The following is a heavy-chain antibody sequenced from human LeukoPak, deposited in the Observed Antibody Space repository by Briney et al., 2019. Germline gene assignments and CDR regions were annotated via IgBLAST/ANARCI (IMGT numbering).Heavy chain of an antibody. V-gene: IGHV3-30*02. J-gene: IGHJ4*02. Sequence: PGGSLRLSCVASGFNFRSYGMHWVRQAPGKGLEWVAFIRYDGSNKYYADSVKGRFTISRDNSKNTLYLQMNSLRAEDTAVYYCAKDSQRPYCSSTSCSKPYYFDYWGQGTLVTVSS. D-gene: IGHD2-2*01. CDR1: GFNFRSYG. CDR2: IRYDGSNK. CDR3: AKDSQRPYCSSTSCSKPYYFDY.